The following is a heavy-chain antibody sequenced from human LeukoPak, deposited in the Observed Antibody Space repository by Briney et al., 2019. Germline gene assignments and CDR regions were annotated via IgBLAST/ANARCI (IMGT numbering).Heavy chain of an antibody. V-gene: IGHV2-5*01. CDR2: IYWNDDK. D-gene: IGHD6-13*01. CDR1: GFSLSTSGVG. J-gene: IGHJ4*02. Sequence: SGPTLVNPTQTLTLTCTFSGFSLSTSGVGVGWIRQPPGKALEWLALIYWNDDKRYSPSLKSRLTITKDTSKNQVVLTMTNMDPVDTATYYCAHSLGYSSSWFLPYFDYWGQGTLVTVSS. CDR3: AHSLGYSSSWFLPYFDY.